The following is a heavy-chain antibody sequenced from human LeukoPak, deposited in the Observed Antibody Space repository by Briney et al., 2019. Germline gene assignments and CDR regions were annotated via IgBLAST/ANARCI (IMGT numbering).Heavy chain of an antibody. Sequence: GGSLRLSCAASGFTFDDYAMDWVRQAPGKGLEWVSGISWNSGSIGYADSVKGRFTISRDNAKNSLYLQMNSLRAEDTALYYCAKESSSAGSFDIWGQGTMVTVSS. D-gene: IGHD6-6*01. V-gene: IGHV3-9*01. CDR1: GFTFDDYA. J-gene: IGHJ3*02. CDR2: ISWNSGSI. CDR3: AKESSSAGSFDI.